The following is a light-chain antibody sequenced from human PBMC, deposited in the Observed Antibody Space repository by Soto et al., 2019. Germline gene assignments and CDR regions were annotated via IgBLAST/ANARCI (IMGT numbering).Light chain of an antibody. Sequence: EIVMPQYPANLSVSPGQRATLSCRASQSVGSSYLGWYQKKPGQAPRLLISGASGRATGIPDRFSGSGSGTDFTLTISGLEPEDFAVYYCQQYGSPPITFGQGTRVEIK. CDR3: QQYGSPPIT. V-gene: IGKV3-20*01. CDR2: GAS. CDR1: QSVGSSY. J-gene: IGKJ5*01.